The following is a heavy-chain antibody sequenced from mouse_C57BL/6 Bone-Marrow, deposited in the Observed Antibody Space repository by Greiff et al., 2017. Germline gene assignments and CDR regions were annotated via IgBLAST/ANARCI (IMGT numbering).Heavy chain of an antibody. CDR1: GYTFTSYG. V-gene: IGHV1-81*01. CDR3: ARLGVRRYYFDY. D-gene: IGHD1-2*01. CDR2: IYPRSGNT. J-gene: IGHJ2*01. Sequence: VKLMESGAELARPGASVKLSCKASGYTFTSYGISWVKQRTGQGLEWIGEIYPRSGNTYYNEKFKGKDTLTADKSSSTAYMELRSLTSEDSAVYFCARLGVRRYYFDYRGQGTTLTVSS.